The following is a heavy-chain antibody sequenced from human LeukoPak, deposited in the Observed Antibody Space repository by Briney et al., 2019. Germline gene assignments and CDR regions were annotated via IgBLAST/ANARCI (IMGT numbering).Heavy chain of an antibody. CDR2: ISGSGGST. V-gene: IGHV3-23*01. CDR1: GFTFSSYA. J-gene: IGHJ4*02. D-gene: IGHD3-10*01. Sequence: GGSLRLSCAASGFTFSSYAMSWVRQAPGKGLEWVSAISGSGGSTYYADSVKGRFTSSRDNSKNTLYLQMNSLRAEDTAVYYCAKAPVLLWFGEFDYWGQGTLVTVSS. CDR3: AKAPVLLWFGEFDY.